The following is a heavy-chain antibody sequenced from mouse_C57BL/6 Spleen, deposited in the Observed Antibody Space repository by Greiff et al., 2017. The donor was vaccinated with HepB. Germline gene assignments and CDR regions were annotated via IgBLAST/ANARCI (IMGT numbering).Heavy chain of an antibody. CDR3: ARQGLRGFYYAMDY. V-gene: IGHV5-9*01. J-gene: IGHJ4*01. CDR1: GFTFSSYT. D-gene: IGHD1-1*01. Sequence: EVQGVESGGGLVKPGGSLKLSCAASGFTFSSYTMSWVRQTPEKRLEWVATISGGGGNTYYPDSVKGRFTISRDNAKNTLYLQMSSLRSEDTALYYCARQGLRGFYYAMDYWGQGTSVTVSS. CDR2: ISGGGGNT.